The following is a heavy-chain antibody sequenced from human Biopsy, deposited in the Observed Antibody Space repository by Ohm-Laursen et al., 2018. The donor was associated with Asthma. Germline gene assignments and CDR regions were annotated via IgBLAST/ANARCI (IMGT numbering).Heavy chain of an antibody. D-gene: IGHD1-26*01. CDR2: ISFDGSNK. Sequence: SLRLSCAASGFTFRNYGMHWVRQAPGKGLDWVSVISFDGSNKNYTDSVKGRFTISRDNSRNTLHLQMNSLRAEDTAVYYCAKDVFPGWELRRGPDYWGQGTLVTVPP. CDR1: GFTFRNYG. V-gene: IGHV3-30*18. CDR3: AKDVFPGWELRRGPDY. J-gene: IGHJ4*02.